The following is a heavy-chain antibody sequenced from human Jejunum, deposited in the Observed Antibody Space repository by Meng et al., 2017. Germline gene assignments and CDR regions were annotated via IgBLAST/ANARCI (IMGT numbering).Heavy chain of an antibody. Sequence: QAQLQQSGPGLGRPSETLSLTCTVSGGSVSSVSDYWSWFRQPPGKGLEWIGYIYYGGTTNYHPSLKSRVTISADTSKNQFSLKLSSVTAADTAVYYCARGSRGYSYGWGQGTLVTVSS. CDR2: IYYGGTT. CDR1: GGSVSSVSDY. V-gene: IGHV4-61*01. CDR3: ARGSRGYSYG. J-gene: IGHJ4*02. D-gene: IGHD5-18*01.